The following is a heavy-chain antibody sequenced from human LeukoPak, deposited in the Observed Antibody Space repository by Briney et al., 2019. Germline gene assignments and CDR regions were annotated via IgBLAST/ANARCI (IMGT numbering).Heavy chain of an antibody. V-gene: IGHV5-51*01. CDR2: IYPGDSDT. CDR1: GYNFTTYW. CDR3: ATIGGVGTTTWEFYFDY. D-gene: IGHD1-26*01. Sequence: RGESLKISCKGSGYNFTTYWIGWVRQMSGKGLEWMGIIYPGDSDTRYSPSFQGQVTISADKSMSTAYLQWSSLKASDTAMYYCATIGGVGTTTWEFYFDYWGQGTLVTVSS. J-gene: IGHJ4*02.